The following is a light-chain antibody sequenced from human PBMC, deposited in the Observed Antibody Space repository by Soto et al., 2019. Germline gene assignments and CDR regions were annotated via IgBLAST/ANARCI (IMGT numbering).Light chain of an antibody. CDR3: QPWGTGIHVV. Sequence: QAVLTQSPSASAYLGASVKLTCTLSSGHSSYDIAWHQQQPEKGPRYLMKLNSDGRHSKGDGIPDRFSGSSSGAERYLTISSLQSEDEDDYYFQPWGTGIHVVFSVGNKLTVL. CDR1: SGHSSYD. CDR2: LNSDGRH. V-gene: IGLV4-69*01. J-gene: IGLJ2*01.